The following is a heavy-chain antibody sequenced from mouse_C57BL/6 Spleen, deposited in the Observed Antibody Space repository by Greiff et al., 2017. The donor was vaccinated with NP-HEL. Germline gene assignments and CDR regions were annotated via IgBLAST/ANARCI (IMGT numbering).Heavy chain of an antibody. J-gene: IGHJ4*01. CDR1: GYTFTSYW. Sequence: QVQLQQSGAELVMPGASVKLSCKASGYTFTSYWMHWVKQRPGQGLEWIGEIDPSDSYTNYNQKFKGKTTLNVDKSSSTANMQLSSLTSEDSAVYYCARSDKGYAMDYWGQGTSVTVSS. V-gene: IGHV1-69*01. CDR3: ARSDKGYAMDY. CDR2: IDPSDSYT.